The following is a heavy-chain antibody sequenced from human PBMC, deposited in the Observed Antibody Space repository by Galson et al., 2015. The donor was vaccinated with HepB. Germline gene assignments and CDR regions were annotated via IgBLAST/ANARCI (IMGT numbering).Heavy chain of an antibody. CDR1: GFTFTNYW. J-gene: IGHJ6*02. V-gene: IGHV3-7*01. CDR3: ARDQGIAATTKSHNGMDV. D-gene: IGHD6-25*01. CDR2: IKQDGSET. Sequence: SLRLSCAASGFTFTNYWMSWVRQAPGKGLEWVANIKQDGSETNYVDSVKGRFNISRDNAKNSLFLQMNYLRAEDTALYYCARDQGIAATTKSHNGMDVWGQGTTVTVSS.